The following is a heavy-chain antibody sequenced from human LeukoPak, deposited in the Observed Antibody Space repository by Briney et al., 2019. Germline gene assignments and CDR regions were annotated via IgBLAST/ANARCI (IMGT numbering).Heavy chain of an antibody. CDR1: GFTFDDYA. CDR3: AKDFFSGQTGGIDY. V-gene: IGHV3-9*01. CDR2: INWNSAGI. J-gene: IGHJ4*02. D-gene: IGHD6-25*01. Sequence: GRSLRLSRAASGFTFDDYAMYWVRQAPGKGLEWVSGINWNSAGIGYADSVKGRFTISRDNAKNSLYLQMNSLRAEDTALYYCAKDFFSGQTGGIDYWGQGTLVTVSS.